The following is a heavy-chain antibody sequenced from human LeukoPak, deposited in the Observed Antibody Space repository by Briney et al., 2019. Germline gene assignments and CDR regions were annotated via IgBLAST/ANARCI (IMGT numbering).Heavy chain of an antibody. CDR1: GFTFSSYS. D-gene: IGHD2-2*02. CDR2: ISSSSSYI. J-gene: IGHJ4*02. Sequence: GGSLRLSCAASGFTFSSYSMNWVRQAPGKGLEWVSSISSSSSYIYYADSVKGRFTISRDNAKNSLYLQMNSLRAEDTAVYYCARGCSSTSCYTLWLAGPFAEFDYWGQGTLVIVSS. CDR3: ARGCSSTSCYTLWLAGPFAEFDY. V-gene: IGHV3-21*01.